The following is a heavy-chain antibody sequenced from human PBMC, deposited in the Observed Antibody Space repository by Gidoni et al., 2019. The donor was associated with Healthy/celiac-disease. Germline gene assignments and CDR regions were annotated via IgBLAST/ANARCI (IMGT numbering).Heavy chain of an antibody. CDR2: ISSSSSYI. Sequence: EVQLVESGGGLVKPGGSLRLSCAASGFTFSSYSMNWVRQAPGKGLEWVSSISSSSSYIYYADSVKGRFTISRDNAKNSLYLQMNSLRAEDTAVYYCVLMGFGELSPRWGQGTLVTVSS. J-gene: IGHJ4*02. CDR3: VLMGFGELSPR. CDR1: GFTFSSYS. D-gene: IGHD3-10*01. V-gene: IGHV3-21*01.